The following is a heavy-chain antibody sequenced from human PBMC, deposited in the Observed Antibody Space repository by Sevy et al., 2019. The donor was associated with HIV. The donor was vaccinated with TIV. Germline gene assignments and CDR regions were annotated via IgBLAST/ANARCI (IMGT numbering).Heavy chain of an antibody. J-gene: IGHJ5*02. CDR1: GDSVSSNSAA. CDR3: ARGASLDGGIVVVPAARESWIDP. CDR2: TYYRSKWYN. D-gene: IGHD2-2*01. Sequence: SQTLSLTCAISGDSVSSNSAAWNWIRQSPSRGLEWLGRTYYRSKWYNDYAVSVKSRITINPDTSKNQFSLQLNSVTPEDTAVYYCARGASLDGGIVVVPAARESWIDPWGQGTLVTVSS. V-gene: IGHV6-1*01.